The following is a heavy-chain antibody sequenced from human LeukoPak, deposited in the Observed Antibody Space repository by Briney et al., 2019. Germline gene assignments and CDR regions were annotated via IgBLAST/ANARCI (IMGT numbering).Heavy chain of an antibody. J-gene: IGHJ4*02. V-gene: IGHV4-34*01. CDR1: GGSFSGYY. D-gene: IGHD3-22*01. CDR2: INHSGST. Sequence: SETLSLTCAVYGGSFSGYYWSWIRQPPGKGLEWIGEINHSGSTYYNPSLKSRVTISVDTSKNQFSLKLSSVTAADTAVYYCARHIPDYYDSSGYYFDYWGQGTLVTVSS. CDR3: ARHIPDYYDSSGYYFDY.